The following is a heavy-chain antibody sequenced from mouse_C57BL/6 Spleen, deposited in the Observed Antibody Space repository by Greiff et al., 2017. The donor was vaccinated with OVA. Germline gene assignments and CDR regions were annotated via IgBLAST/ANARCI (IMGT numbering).Heavy chain of an antibody. Sequence: QVQLKESGAELVKPGASVKLSCKASGYTFTEYTIHWVKQRSGQGLEWIGWFYPGSGSIKYNEKFKDNSTFTADHSSSPVYMELSRLTSEDSAVYFCARHEYYGSSYDAMDYWGQGTSVTVSS. J-gene: IGHJ4*01. V-gene: IGHV1-62-2*01. CDR1: GYTFTEYT. CDR3: ARHEYYGSSYDAMDY. D-gene: IGHD1-1*01. CDR2: FYPGSGSI.